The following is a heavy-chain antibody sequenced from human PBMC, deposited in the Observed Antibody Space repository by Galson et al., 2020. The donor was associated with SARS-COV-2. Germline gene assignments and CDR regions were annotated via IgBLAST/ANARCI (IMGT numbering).Heavy chain of an antibody. D-gene: IGHD3-10*01. Sequence: GGSLRLSCAASGFTFTNYDMNWVRQAPGKGLEWLSYISSSGRDIYYADSVKGRFTISRDNAMNSLFLQMDSLRAEDTALYYCARDVSMFRGIFPYFYGMDVWGQGTTVTFS. CDR3: ARDVSMFRGIFPYFYGMDV. V-gene: IGHV3-48*03. CDR1: GFTFTNYD. CDR2: ISSSGRDI. J-gene: IGHJ6*02.